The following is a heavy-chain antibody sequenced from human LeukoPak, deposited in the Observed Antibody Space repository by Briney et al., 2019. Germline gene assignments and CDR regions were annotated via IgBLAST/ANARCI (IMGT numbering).Heavy chain of an antibody. D-gene: IGHD6-6*01. CDR2: INSDGSTT. V-gene: IGHV3-74*01. J-gene: IGHJ4*02. CDR1: RFTFSSYS. Sequence: PGGSLRLSCAASRFTFSSYSMHCGREVPGKGLVWGARINSDGSTTQYADSVKGRFTISRDNAKNALYLQMNSLRAYDTAVYYCAPDPILEYWGQGTLVTVSS. CDR3: APDPILEY.